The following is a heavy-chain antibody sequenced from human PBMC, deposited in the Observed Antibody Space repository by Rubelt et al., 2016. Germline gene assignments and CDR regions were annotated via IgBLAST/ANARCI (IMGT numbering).Heavy chain of an antibody. V-gene: IGHV4-34*01. Sequence: QVQLQQWGAGLLKPSETLSLTCAVYGGSFSGYYWSWIRQPPGKGLEWIGEINHSGSTNYNPSLKSRVTISVDTSKNQCSLKLSSVTAADTAVYYCARGPHGWYLDYWGQGTLVTVSS. CDR1: GGSFSGYY. J-gene: IGHJ4*02. D-gene: IGHD2-15*01. CDR2: INHSGST. CDR3: ARGPHGWYLDY.